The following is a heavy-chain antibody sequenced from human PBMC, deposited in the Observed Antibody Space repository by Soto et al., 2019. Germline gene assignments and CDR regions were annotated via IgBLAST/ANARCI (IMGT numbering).Heavy chain of an antibody. CDR2: IIPILGIA. CDR1: GGTFSSYT. Sequence: SVKVSCKASGGTFSSYTISWVRQAPGQGLEWMGRIIPILGIANYAQKFQGRVTITADKSTSTAYMELSSLRSEDTAVYYCASGDYYGSGSYYATDYWGQGTLVTVSS. V-gene: IGHV1-69*02. CDR3: ASGDYYGSGSYYATDY. D-gene: IGHD3-10*01. J-gene: IGHJ4*02.